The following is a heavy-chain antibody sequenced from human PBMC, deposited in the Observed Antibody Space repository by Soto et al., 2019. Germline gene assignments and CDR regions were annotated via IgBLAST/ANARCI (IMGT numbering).Heavy chain of an antibody. D-gene: IGHD2-21*01. V-gene: IGHV5-10-1*01. CDR2: IDPSDSYT. CDR3: ARCGSAHYGMDV. J-gene: IGHJ6*02. Sequence: LGESLKISCKGSGYSFTSYWISWVRQMPGKGLEWMGRIDPSDSYTNYSPSFQGHVTISADKSISTAYLQWSSLKASDTAMYYCARCGSAHYGMDVWGQGTTVTVSS. CDR1: GYSFTSYW.